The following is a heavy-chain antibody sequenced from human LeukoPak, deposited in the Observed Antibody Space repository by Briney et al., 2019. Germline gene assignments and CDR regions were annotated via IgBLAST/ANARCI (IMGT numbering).Heavy chain of an antibody. CDR3: ARGSPVAAAGTAYFHH. V-gene: IGHV1-2*04. Sequence: GASVKVSCKASGYTFTYYYMHWVRQAPGQGLEWMGWINPKSGDTKYAQESQGWVTMIRDTSISTAYIELSRSRSDDTAMYYCARGSPVAAAGTAYFHHWGQGTLVTVSS. CDR2: INPKSGDT. D-gene: IGHD6-13*01. CDR1: GYTFTYYY. J-gene: IGHJ1*01.